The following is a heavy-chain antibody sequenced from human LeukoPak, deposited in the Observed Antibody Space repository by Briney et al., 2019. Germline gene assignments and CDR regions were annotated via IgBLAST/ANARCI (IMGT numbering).Heavy chain of an antibody. V-gene: IGHV3-74*01. CDR3: ASSPVLLWD. Sequence: GVSLRLSCAASGFTFSSYCMHWRRQAPGKGRVWVSRINRDGSSTIYADSVKGRFTISRDNAKNTLYLQMNSLRAEDTAVYYCASSPVLLWDWGQGTLVTVSS. J-gene: IGHJ4*02. D-gene: IGHD3-10*01. CDR1: GFTFSSYC. CDR2: INRDGSST.